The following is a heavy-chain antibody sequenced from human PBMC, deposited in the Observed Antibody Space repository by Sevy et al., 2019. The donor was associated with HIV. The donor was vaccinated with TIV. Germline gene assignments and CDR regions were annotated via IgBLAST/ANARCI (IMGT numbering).Heavy chain of an antibody. CDR2: IWYDGSNK. CDR1: GFTFSSYG. J-gene: IGHJ4*02. D-gene: IGHD4-17*01. CDR3: ASDSTTGTTGYFDY. Sequence: GGSLRLSCAASGFTFSSYGMHWVRQAPGKGLEWVAVIWYDGSNKYYADSVKGRFTISRDNSKNSMYLQMNSLRAEDTAVYYCASDSTTGTTGYFDYWGQGTLVTVSS. V-gene: IGHV3-33*01.